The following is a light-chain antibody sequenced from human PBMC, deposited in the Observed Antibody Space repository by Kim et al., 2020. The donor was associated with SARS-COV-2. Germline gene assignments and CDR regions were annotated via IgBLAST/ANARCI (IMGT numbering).Light chain of an antibody. CDR1: SGHSSYI. J-gene: IGLJ3*02. CDR3: ETWDSNTWV. Sequence: AVKLTWTLSSGHSSYIIAWHQQQPGKAHRYLMKLEGSGSYNKGSGVPDRFSGSSSGADRYLTISNLQSEDEADYYCETWDSNTWVFGGGTQLIVL. CDR2: LEGSGSY. V-gene: IGLV4-60*03.